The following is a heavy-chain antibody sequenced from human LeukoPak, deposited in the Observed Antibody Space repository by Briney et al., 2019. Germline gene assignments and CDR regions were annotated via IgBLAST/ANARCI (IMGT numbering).Heavy chain of an antibody. CDR1: GYTFTSYG. Sequence: SVKVSCKASGYTFTSYGISWVRQAPGQGLEWMGWISAYNGNTNYAQKLQGRVTMTTDTSTSTAYMELRSLRSDDTAVYYCARPTTVTTSWPGDYYGMDVWGQGTTVTVSS. J-gene: IGHJ6*02. V-gene: IGHV1-18*01. CDR2: ISAYNGNT. CDR3: ARPTTVTTSWPGDYYGMDV. D-gene: IGHD4-17*01.